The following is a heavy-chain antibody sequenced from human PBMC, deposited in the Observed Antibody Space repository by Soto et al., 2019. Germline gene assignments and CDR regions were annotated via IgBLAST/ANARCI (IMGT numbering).Heavy chain of an antibody. CDR1: GGSISSGGYY. J-gene: IGHJ3*02. V-gene: IGHV4-31*03. D-gene: IGHD3-22*01. CDR3: AREPTTMIVPNDAFDI. CDR2: IYYSGST. Sequence: QVQLQESGPGLVKPSQTLSLTCTVSGGSISSGGYYWSWIRQHPGKGLEWIGYIYYSGSTYYNPSLKSRVTISXXTXKXXFSLKLSSVTAADTAVYYCAREPTTMIVPNDAFDIWGQGTMVTVSS.